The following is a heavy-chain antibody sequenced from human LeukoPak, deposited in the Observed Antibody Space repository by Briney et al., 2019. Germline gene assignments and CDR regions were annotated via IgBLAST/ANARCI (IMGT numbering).Heavy chain of an antibody. J-gene: IGHJ4*02. CDR3: ARGFYYFDY. V-gene: IGHV3-30*04. Sequence: GVSLRLSYAASGFTFSSYAMHWVRQAPAKELEGVAVISYDGSNKYYADSVKGRFTISRDNSKNTLYLQMNSLRAEDTAVYYCARGFYYFDYWGQGTLVTVSS. CDR1: GFTFSSYA. CDR2: ISYDGSNK.